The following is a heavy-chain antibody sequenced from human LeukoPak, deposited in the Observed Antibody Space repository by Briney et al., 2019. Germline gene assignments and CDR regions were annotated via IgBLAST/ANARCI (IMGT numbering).Heavy chain of an antibody. V-gene: IGHV3-74*01. CDR3: ARAPSEIGGYYPEYFRH. CDR2: IKCDGST. CDR1: GYTFSSYW. D-gene: IGHD3-22*01. Sequence: GGTLRLSCAASGYTFSSYWMHWVRHAPGKGLVWVSHIKCDGSTNYADSVKGRFTISRDNAKNTGSLQMNSLRAEDTGVYYCARAPSEIGGYYPEYFRHWGQGTLVTVSS. J-gene: IGHJ1*01.